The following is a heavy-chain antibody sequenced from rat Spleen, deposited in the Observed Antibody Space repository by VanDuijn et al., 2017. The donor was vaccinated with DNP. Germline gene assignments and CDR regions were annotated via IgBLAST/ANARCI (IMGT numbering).Heavy chain of an antibody. CDR1: GFTFNNYW. J-gene: IGHJ1*01. CDR2: ITSSGGST. CDR3: ARAIYYYSRVYWYFDF. D-gene: IGHD1-1*01. Sequence: EVQLVESGGDLVQPGRSLKLSCVASGFTFNNYWMTWIRQVPGKGLEWVATITSSGGSTYYPDSVKGRFTISRDIAKSTLYLQLDSLRSEDTATYYCARAIYYYSRVYWYFDFWGPGTMVTVSS. V-gene: IGHV5-31*01.